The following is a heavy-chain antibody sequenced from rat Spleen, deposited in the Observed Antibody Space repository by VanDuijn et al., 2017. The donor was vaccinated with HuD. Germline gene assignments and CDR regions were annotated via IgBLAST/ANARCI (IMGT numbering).Heavy chain of an antibody. CDR3: NRDSKSTGDWYFDL. V-gene: IGHV2S12*01. Sequence: QVQLKESGPGLVQPSQTLSLTCTVSGFSLSSNGVSWVRQPPGKGLEWIAAISSGGNTYYNSALKSRLSISRDTANSQVFLKMNSLPTEDTATYFCNRDSKSTGDWYFDLWGPGTMVTVSS. CDR2: ISSGGNT. D-gene: IGHD1-11*01. J-gene: IGHJ1*01. CDR1: GFSLSSNG.